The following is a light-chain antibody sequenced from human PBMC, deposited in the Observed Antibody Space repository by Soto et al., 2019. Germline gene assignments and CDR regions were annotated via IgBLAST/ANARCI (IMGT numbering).Light chain of an antibody. Sequence: EIVLTQSPGTLSLSPGERATLSCRASQSVSSSYLAWYQQKPGQAPRLLIYGASSRATGIPDRFSGSGSGTDFTLTISSLQSEDFAVYYCQQYNNWSYTFGQGTKLEIK. CDR3: QQYNNWSYT. V-gene: IGKV3-20*01. CDR2: GAS. J-gene: IGKJ2*01. CDR1: QSVSSSY.